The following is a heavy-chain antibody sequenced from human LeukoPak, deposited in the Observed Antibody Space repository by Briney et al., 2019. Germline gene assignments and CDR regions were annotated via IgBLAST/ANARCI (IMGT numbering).Heavy chain of an antibody. CDR1: GFTFDDYA. CDR2: ISWDGGST. J-gene: IGHJ4*02. CDR3: AKPTSTGYSYGLVH. D-gene: IGHD5-18*01. Sequence: GGSLRLSCAASGFTFDDYAMHWVRQAPGKGLEWVSLISWDGGSTYYADSVKGRFTISRDNSKNSLYLQMNSLRAEDTALYYCAKPTSTGYSYGLVHWGQGTLVTVSS. V-gene: IGHV3-43D*04.